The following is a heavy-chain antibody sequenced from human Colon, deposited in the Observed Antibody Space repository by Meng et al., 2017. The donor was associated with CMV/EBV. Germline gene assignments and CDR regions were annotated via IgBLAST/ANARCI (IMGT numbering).Heavy chain of an antibody. Sequence: GGSLRLSCSASGFSFNTFGMHWVRQAPGKGLEWAAFIRYDGSKADYADSVTGRFTISRDNAKSSLHLQMTSLRPEDSAVYFCAKEFVLGTHLDHWGQGTVVTVSS. CDR2: IRYDGSKA. V-gene: IGHV3-30*02. J-gene: IGHJ4*02. CDR1: GFSFNTFG. CDR3: AKEFVLGTHLDH. D-gene: IGHD2-21*02.